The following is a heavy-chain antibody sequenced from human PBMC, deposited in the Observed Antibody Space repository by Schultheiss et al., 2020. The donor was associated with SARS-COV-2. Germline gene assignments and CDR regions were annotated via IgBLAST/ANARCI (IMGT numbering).Heavy chain of an antibody. CDR2: IDWDDDK. J-gene: IGHJ4*02. CDR1: GFSLSTSGMR. Sequence: SGPTLVKPTQTLTLTCTFSGFSLSTSGMRVSWIRQPPGKALDWLARIDWDDDKFYSTSLKSRLTISKDTSKNQVVLTMTNMDPVDTATYYCARTATYYDFWSGYYDHFPFDYWGQGTLVTVSS. V-gene: IGHV2-70*04. D-gene: IGHD3-3*01. CDR3: ARTATYYDFWSGYYDHFPFDY.